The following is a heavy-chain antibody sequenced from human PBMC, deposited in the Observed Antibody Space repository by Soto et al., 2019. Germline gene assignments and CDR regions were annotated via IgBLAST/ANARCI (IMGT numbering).Heavy chain of an antibody. CDR1: GGSISSYY. Sequence: SETLSLTCTVSGGSISSYYWSWIRQPPGKGLEWIGYIYYSGSTNYNPSLKSRVTISVDTSKNQLSPKLSSVTAADTAVYYCARQGIAVTPRDAFDIWGQGTMVTVSS. D-gene: IGHD6-19*01. CDR2: IYYSGST. V-gene: IGHV4-59*08. J-gene: IGHJ3*02. CDR3: ARQGIAVTPRDAFDI.